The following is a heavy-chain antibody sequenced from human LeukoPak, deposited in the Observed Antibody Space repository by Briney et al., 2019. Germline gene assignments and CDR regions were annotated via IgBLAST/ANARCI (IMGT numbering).Heavy chain of an antibody. J-gene: IGHJ4*02. Sequence: PGGSLRLSCAASGFTFSSYAMHWVRQAPGKGLEYVSGISSNGGSTYYANSVKGRSTISRDNSKNTLYLQMDSLRAEDMAVYYCARGYYGSGSYYNDPVGYWGQGTLVTVSS. CDR1: GFTFSSYA. D-gene: IGHD3-10*01. V-gene: IGHV3-64*01. CDR2: ISSNGGST. CDR3: ARGYYGSGSYYNDPVGY.